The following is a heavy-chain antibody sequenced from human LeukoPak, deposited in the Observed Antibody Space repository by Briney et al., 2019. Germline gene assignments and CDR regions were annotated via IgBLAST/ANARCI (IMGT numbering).Heavy chain of an antibody. J-gene: IGHJ4*02. CDR1: GVTFSSYG. CDR3: TTYVIRGNSGDDYDD. V-gene: IGHV3-30*03. CDR2: ISSDGNDK. D-gene: IGHD5-12*01. Sequence: KSGGSLRLSCAASGVTFSSYGMHWVRQAPGKGVEWVALISSDGNDKLYGDSVKGRFTISRDDSKSTLYLQMNSLRAEDTAVYYCTTYVIRGNSGDDYDDWGQGTLVTVSS.